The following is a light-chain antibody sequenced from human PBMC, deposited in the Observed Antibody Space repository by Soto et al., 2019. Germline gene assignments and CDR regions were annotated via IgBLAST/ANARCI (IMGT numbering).Light chain of an antibody. J-gene: IGLJ1*01. CDR3: CSFAGANNPYI. V-gene: IGLV2-11*01. Sequence: QAALTQPRSVSGAPGQSVTISCTGSSSDVGGYFWVSWYQQRPGKAPKLMIYDVIQRPSGVPDRFSASKSGNTASLTISELQAEDEADYYCCSFAGANNPYIFGPGTKVTVL. CDR2: DVI. CDR1: SSDVGGYFW.